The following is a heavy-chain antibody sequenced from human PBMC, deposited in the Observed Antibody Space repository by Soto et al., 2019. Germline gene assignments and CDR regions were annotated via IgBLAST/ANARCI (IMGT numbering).Heavy chain of an antibody. CDR1: GYTFTSYY. J-gene: IGHJ3*02. Sequence: QVQLVQSGAEVKKPGASLKVSCKASGYTFTSYYIHWVRQAPGQGLEWMGIINPSGGSTNYAQKFQGRVTMTRDTSTSTVYMELSSLRSEDTAVYYCTRDRKPVAGGAGLDAFDIWGQGTMVTVSS. D-gene: IGHD6-19*01. CDR3: TRDRKPVAGGAGLDAFDI. V-gene: IGHV1-46*03. CDR2: INPSGGST.